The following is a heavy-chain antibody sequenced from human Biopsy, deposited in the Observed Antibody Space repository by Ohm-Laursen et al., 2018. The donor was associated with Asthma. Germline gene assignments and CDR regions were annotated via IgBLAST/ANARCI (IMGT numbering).Heavy chain of an antibody. CDR1: GFAFGNYA. V-gene: IGHV3-30*18. CDR3: AKDRFDGSVTSHYYYYGIDV. CDR2: ISYDGREK. Sequence: SLRLSCAASGFAFGNYAMYWVRQAPGKGPEWVALISYDGREKGYVDSVKDRFTISRDNFRNTLYVEMSSLRPEDSATYYCAKDRFDGSVTSHYYYYGIDVWGQGTAVTVSS. D-gene: IGHD3-10*01. J-gene: IGHJ6*02.